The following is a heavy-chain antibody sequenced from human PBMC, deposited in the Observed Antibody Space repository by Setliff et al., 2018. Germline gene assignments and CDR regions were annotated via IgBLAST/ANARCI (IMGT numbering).Heavy chain of an antibody. Sequence: LRLSCAASGFTFSKAWMSWVRQAPGKGLEWVGRIKSKTDGGTIDYAAPVKGRLTISRDDSKNTLYLQVNSLRSEGTAVYYCTTDSMFYFDSSGYHVLDYWGQGTLVTVSS. D-gene: IGHD3-22*01. CDR2: IKSKTDGGTI. CDR3: TTDSMFYFDSSGYHVLDY. CDR1: GFTFSKAW. V-gene: IGHV3-15*01. J-gene: IGHJ4*02.